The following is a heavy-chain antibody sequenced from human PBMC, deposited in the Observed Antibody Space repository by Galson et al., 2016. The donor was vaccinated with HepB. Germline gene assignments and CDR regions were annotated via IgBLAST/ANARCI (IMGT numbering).Heavy chain of an antibody. CDR1: GGSIRSYY. CDR3: AGDGGYDWFDY. V-gene: IGHV4-59*01. Sequence: ATLSLTCTVSGGSIRSYYWSWIRQPPGKGLEWIGYIYYSGSANYNPSLKSRVSISVDTSKSQFSLKLTSVTAADTAVYYCAGDGGYDWFDYWGQGTLVTVSS. D-gene: IGHD5-12*01. CDR2: IYYSGSA. J-gene: IGHJ4*02.